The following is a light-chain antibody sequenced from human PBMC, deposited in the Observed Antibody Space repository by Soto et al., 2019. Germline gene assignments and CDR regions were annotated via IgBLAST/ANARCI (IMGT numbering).Light chain of an antibody. CDR3: QQRNFWPLT. CDR2: DAS. Sequence: EDVLTQSPAILSLSPGERATLSCRASQGIGNYLAWYQQKPGQAPRLLIYDASNRATGIPARFSGSGSDTDFTLTIDSLEPEDSAVYYCQQRNFWPLTFGPGIRVEIK. V-gene: IGKV3D-11*01. CDR1: QGIGNY. J-gene: IGKJ3*01.